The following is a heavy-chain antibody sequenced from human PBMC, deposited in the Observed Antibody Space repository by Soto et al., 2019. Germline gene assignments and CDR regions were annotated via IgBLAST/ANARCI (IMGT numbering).Heavy chain of an antibody. J-gene: IGHJ4*02. D-gene: IGHD3-3*01. V-gene: IGHV3-23*01. CDR1: GFTFSSYA. Sequence: GGSLRLSCAASGFTFSSYAMSWVRQAPGKGLEWVSAISGSGGSTYYADSVKGRFTISRDNSKNTLYLQMNSLRAEDTAVYYCASRPAYYDFWSGYYFDYWGQGTLVTVSS. CDR3: ASRPAYYDFWSGYYFDY. CDR2: ISGSGGST.